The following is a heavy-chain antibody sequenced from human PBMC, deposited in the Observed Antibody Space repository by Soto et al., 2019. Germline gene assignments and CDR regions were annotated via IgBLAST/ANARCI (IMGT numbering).Heavy chain of an antibody. Sequence: EVQLVESGGGLVQPGGSLRLSCAASGFTFSSYEMNWVRQAPGKGLEWVSYISSSGSTIYYADSVKGRFTISRDNAKNSLYLQMNSLRAEDTAVYYCARDAWDDYVWGSYRGTYYYGMDVWGQGTTVTVSS. CDR1: GFTFSSYE. J-gene: IGHJ6*02. V-gene: IGHV3-48*03. CDR2: ISSSGSTI. CDR3: ARDAWDDYVWGSYRGTYYYGMDV. D-gene: IGHD3-16*02.